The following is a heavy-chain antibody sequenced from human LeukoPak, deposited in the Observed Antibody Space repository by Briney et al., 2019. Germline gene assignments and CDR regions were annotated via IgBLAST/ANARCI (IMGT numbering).Heavy chain of an antibody. D-gene: IGHD6-19*01. CDR3: GRHGVASNSGRPLDF. CDR2: ISSSSSYT. CDR1: GFTFSDYY. J-gene: IGHJ4*02. Sequence: GGSLRLSCAASGFTFSDYYMSWIRQAPGKGLEWVSYISSSSSYTNYADSVKGRFTISRDNAQNSLYLQMNSLRAEDTAVYYCGRHGVASNSGRPLDFWGQGTLVTVSS. V-gene: IGHV3-11*06.